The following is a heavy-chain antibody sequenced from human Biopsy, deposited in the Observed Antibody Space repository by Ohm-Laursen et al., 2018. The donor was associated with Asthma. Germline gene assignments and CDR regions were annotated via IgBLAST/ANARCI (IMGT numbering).Heavy chain of an antibody. Sequence: SSVKVSCKTSGYTFNSAGITWVRQAPGQGLEWVGRISVYNGNTKVAQKLQDRVTMITDTSTSTAYMELRSLRSDDTAVYFCARAVDYSHYYGIDVWGQGTTVTVS. CDR3: ARAVDYSHYYGIDV. CDR2: ISVYNGNT. V-gene: IGHV1-18*01. CDR1: GYTFNSAG. J-gene: IGHJ6*02. D-gene: IGHD3-10*01.